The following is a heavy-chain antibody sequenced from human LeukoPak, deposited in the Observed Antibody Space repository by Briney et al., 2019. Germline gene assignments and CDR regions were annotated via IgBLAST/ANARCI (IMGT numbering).Heavy chain of an antibody. CDR3: ARAHSIASYYYGVDV. CDR1: GGSISSGDYY. Sequence: SETLSLTCTVSGGSISSGDYYWSWIRQPPGKGLEWIGYIYYSGSTYYNPSLQSRVTISVDTSQNQFSLTLSSVTAADTAVYYCARAHSIASYYYGVDVWGQGTTVTVSS. V-gene: IGHV4-30-4*08. CDR2: IYYSGST. D-gene: IGHD6-13*01. J-gene: IGHJ6*02.